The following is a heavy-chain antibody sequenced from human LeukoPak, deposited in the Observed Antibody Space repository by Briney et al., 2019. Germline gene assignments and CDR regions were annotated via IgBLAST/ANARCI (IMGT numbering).Heavy chain of an antibody. D-gene: IGHD3-3*01. Sequence: PSETLSLTCTVSGGSLSSGDYYWSWIRQPPGKGLEWIGYIYYSGSTYYNPSLKSRVTISVDTSKNQFSLKLSSVTAADTAVYYCARAQYYDFWSGAPGAFDIWGQGTMVTVSS. CDR1: GGSLSSGDYY. CDR2: IYYSGST. V-gene: IGHV4-30-4*08. CDR3: ARAQYYDFWSGAPGAFDI. J-gene: IGHJ3*02.